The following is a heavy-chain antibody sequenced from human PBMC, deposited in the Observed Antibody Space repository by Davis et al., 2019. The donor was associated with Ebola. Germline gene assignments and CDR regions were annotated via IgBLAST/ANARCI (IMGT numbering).Heavy chain of an antibody. CDR3: ARDLTIFGYNYFDY. D-gene: IGHD3-3*01. CDR2: INPNSGGT. V-gene: IGHV1-2*06. CDR1: GYTFTAYY. Sequence: ASVKVSCKASGYTFTAYYMHWVRQAPGQGLEWMGRINPNSGGTNYAQKFQGRVTMTRDTSISTAYMELSRLRSDDTAVYYCARDLTIFGYNYFDYWGQGTLVTVSS. J-gene: IGHJ4*02.